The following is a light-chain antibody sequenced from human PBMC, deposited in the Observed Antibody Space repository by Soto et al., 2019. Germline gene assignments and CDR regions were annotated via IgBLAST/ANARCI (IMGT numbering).Light chain of an antibody. V-gene: IGLV1-44*01. J-gene: IGLJ3*02. CDR2: YNN. CDR1: SSNIGSNT. CDR3: AAWDDSLNGWV. Sequence: QSVLTQPPSASGTPGQRVTISCSGSSSNIGSNTVNWYQQLPGTAPTLLIYYNNKRPSGVPDRFSGSKSGTSASLAITGLQSEDEADYYCAAWDDSLNGWVFGGGTKLTVL.